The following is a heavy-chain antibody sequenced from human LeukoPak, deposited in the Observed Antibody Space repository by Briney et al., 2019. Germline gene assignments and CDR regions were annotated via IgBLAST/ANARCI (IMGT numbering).Heavy chain of an antibody. D-gene: IGHD3-3*01. CDR3: TTDVRGRDFWSGYYYYYYGMDV. CDR2: IKSKTDGGTT. Sequence: GGSLRLSCAASGFTFSNAWMSWVRQAPGKGLEWVGRIKSKTDGGTTDYAAPVKGRFIISRDDSKNTLYLQMNSLKTEDTAVYYCTTDVRGRDFWSGYYYYYYGMDVWGQGTTVTVSS. V-gene: IGHV3-15*01. J-gene: IGHJ6*02. CDR1: GFTFSNAW.